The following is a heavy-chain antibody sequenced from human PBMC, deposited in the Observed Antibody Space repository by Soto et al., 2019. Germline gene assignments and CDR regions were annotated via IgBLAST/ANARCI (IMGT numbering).Heavy chain of an antibody. Sequence: GGSLRLSCAASGFTFSSYAMSWVRQAPGKGLEWVSAISGSGGSTYYADSVKGRFTISRDNSKNTLYLQMNSLRAEDKAVYYCAKTFGDNYDFWSGYYDYFDYWGQGTLVTVSS. CDR3: AKTFGDNYDFWSGYYDYFDY. D-gene: IGHD3-3*01. V-gene: IGHV3-23*01. CDR1: GFTFSSYA. J-gene: IGHJ4*02. CDR2: ISGSGGST.